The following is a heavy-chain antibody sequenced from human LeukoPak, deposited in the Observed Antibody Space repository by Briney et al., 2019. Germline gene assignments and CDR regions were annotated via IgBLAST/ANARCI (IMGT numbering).Heavy chain of an antibody. CDR3: VRHRTASDY. CDR1: GFSFSSYG. Sequence: GGSLRLSCAGSGFSFSSYGMHWVRQAPGKGLEWVSSISPSSSYIFYSDSLKGRFTISRDNAKNSLYLQMNSLRVEDTAVYYCVRHRTASDYWGLGALVTVSS. V-gene: IGHV3-21*01. D-gene: IGHD3-16*02. J-gene: IGHJ4*02. CDR2: ISPSSSYI.